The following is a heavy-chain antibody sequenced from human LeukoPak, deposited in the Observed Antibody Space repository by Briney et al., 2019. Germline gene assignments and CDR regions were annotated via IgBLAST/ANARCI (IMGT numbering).Heavy chain of an antibody. CDR3: AKGSRWCYDFWSGYHRWNYYYMDV. D-gene: IGHD3-3*01. V-gene: IGHV3-23*01. CDR2: ISGSGGST. CDR1: GFTFSSYA. J-gene: IGHJ6*03. Sequence: PGGSLRLSCAASGFTFSSYAMSWVRQAPGKGLEWVSAISGSGGSTYYADSVKGRFTISRDNSKNTLYLQMNSLRAEDTAVYYCAKGSRWCYDFWSGYHRWNYYYMDVWGKGTTVTVSS.